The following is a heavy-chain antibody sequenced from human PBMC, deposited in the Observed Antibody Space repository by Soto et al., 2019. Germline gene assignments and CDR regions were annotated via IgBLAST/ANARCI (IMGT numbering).Heavy chain of an antibody. CDR3: ATIHRSSTSRGSDFDP. D-gene: IGHD6-13*01. CDR1: DNSFPGYT. J-gene: IGHJ5*02. Sequence: QVRLCQPGAEVKNPGASEKAPGKAYDNSFPGYTIHWVQKAPGQGLEWMGWFNPNSGVPTYALKFPGRVTLTRDTSISTAYLEVRRLRSDDTAVYYCATIHRSSTSRGSDFDPWGQGTQVTVSS. V-gene: IGHV1-2*02. CDR2: FNPNSGVP.